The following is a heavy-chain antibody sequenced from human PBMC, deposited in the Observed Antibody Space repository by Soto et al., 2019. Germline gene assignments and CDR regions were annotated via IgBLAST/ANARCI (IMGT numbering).Heavy chain of an antibody. Sequence: QVQLAESGGGVVQPGRSLRLSCAASGFTFSSYCMHWVRQTPGKGLEWVAVTSYDGSDHYIDSVKGRLTISGDNSKNTVYMQMNSLRAEDTAVYYCAKSSSRGDLLFDYWGQGTLVTVST. J-gene: IGHJ4*02. CDR3: AKSSSRGDLLFDY. CDR1: GFTFSSYC. V-gene: IGHV3-30*18. D-gene: IGHD4-17*01. CDR2: TSYDGSD.